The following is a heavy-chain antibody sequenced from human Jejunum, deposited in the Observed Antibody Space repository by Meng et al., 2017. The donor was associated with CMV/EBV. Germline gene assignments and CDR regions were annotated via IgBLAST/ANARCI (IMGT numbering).Heavy chain of an antibody. CDR2: ISWNSGNA. V-gene: IGHV3-9*01. CDR3: AKAPSGGWNYFFYFDI. J-gene: IGHJ4*02. Sequence: ALYKYAMHWFRPVPGTGLEWVSGISWNSGNAGYADSVKGRFTISRDNAKNSLYLEMNSLRPDDTALYYCAKAPSGGWNYFFYFDIWGQGTLVTVSS. D-gene: IGHD1-7*01. CDR1: ALYKYA.